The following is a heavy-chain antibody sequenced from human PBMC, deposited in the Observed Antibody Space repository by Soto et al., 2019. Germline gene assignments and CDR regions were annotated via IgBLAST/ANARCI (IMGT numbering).Heavy chain of an antibody. CDR2: INAGNGNT. CDR1: GYTFTSYA. J-gene: IGHJ6*02. V-gene: IGHV1-3*05. Sequence: QVQLVQSGAEEKKPEATGKVSCKASGYTFTSYAMHWVRQAPGQRLEWMGWINAGNGNTKYSQKFQGRVTITKDTSASTSHMELSSLRSEDTALYYCARDPSYYGMDVWGQGTTVTVSS. CDR3: ARDPSYYGMDV.